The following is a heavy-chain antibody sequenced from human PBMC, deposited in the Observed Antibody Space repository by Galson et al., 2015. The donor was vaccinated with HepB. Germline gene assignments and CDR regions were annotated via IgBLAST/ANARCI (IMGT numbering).Heavy chain of an antibody. CDR3: ARYSSSWSAGGN. J-gene: IGHJ4*02. Sequence: SVKVSCKASGGTFSSYAISWVRQAPGQGLEWMGGIIPIFGTANYAQKFQGRVTITADKSTSTAYMELSSLRSEDTAVYYCARYSSSWSAGGNWGQGTLVTVSS. D-gene: IGHD6-13*01. CDR2: IIPIFGTA. CDR1: GGTFSSYA. V-gene: IGHV1-69*06.